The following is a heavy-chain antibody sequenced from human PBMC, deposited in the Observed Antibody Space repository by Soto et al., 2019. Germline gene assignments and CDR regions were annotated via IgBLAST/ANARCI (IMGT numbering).Heavy chain of an antibody. V-gene: IGHV3-23*01. CDR3: AKDSSSWFDYFDY. J-gene: IGHJ4*02. CDR1: GITFSSYA. CDR2: ISGSGGST. Sequence: GGSLRLSCAASGITFSSYAMSWVRQAPGKGLEWVSVISGSGGSTYYADSVKGRFTISRDNSKNMLYLQMNSLRAEDTAVYYCAKDSSSWFDYFDYWGQGTRVTVSS. D-gene: IGHD6-13*01.